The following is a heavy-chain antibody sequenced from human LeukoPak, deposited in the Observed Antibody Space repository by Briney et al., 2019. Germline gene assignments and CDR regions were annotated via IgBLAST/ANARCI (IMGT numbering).Heavy chain of an antibody. CDR1: GFTFTSYE. CDR2: IRSSVSTI. CDR3: ARDRPPYYYGMDV. Sequence: PGGSLRLSCAASGFTFTSYEMNCGPQAPGKGLEWVSYIRSSVSTIYYADSVKGRFTISRDNAKNSLYLQMNSLRAEDTAVYYCARDRPPYYYGMDVWGQGTTVTVSS. V-gene: IGHV3-48*03. J-gene: IGHJ6*02.